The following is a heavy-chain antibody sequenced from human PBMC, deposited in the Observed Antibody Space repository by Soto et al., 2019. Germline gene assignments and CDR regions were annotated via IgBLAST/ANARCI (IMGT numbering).Heavy chain of an antibody. D-gene: IGHD2-2*01. V-gene: IGHV3-21*06. Sequence: GGSLRLSCAASGFTFSRYGMNWLRQAPGKGLEWVASVSSTTSYVYYADSVKGRFSTSRDNAKNILYLEMYGLRTEDTAVYYCARDPSEGRVGNWFESWGQGTLVTVSS. CDR3: ARDPSEGRVGNWFES. J-gene: IGHJ5*01. CDR2: VSSTTSYV. CDR1: GFTFSRYG.